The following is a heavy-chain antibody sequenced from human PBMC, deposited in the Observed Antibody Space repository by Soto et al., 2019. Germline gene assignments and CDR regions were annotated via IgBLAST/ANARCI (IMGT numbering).Heavy chain of an antibody. CDR1: GDSFNDYY. J-gene: IGHJ6*03. V-gene: IGHV1-2*04. CDR3: ARESGGATATLDYDYFYMDV. D-gene: IGHD5-12*01. CDR2: INPNGGVT. Sequence: QVQLVQSGAEVRKPGASVTVSCRSSGDSFNDYYIHWVRQAPGQGFEWMGWINPNGGVTKYAQKVQGWVSMTRDTSIMTVYMQLSRLRSDDTAVYYGARESGGATATLDYDYFYMDVWGTGTKVTVSS.